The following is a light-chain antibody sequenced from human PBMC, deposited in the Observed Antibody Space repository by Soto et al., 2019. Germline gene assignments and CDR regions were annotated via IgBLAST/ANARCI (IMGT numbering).Light chain of an antibody. V-gene: IGKV1-5*01. J-gene: IGKJ3*01. CDR2: DAS. CDR3: LQHNSYPFT. CDR1: QYISNW. Sequence: DIQMTQSPSALSASVGDRVIITCRASQYISNWVAWYQQKPGKAPKLLIYDASTLESGVPSRFTGSSSGTEFTLTISSLQPDDFATYYCLQHNSYPFTFGPGTKVDIK.